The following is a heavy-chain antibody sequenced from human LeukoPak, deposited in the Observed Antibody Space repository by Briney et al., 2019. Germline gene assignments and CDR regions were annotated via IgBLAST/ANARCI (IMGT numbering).Heavy chain of an antibody. CDR3: ARVVRNYGSGRNYYFDY. J-gene: IGHJ4*02. CDR1: GGSISSSSYY. CDR2: IYYSGST. D-gene: IGHD3-10*01. V-gene: IGHV4-39*01. Sequence: SETLSLTCTVSGGSISSSSYYWGWIRQPPGKGLEWIGSIYYSGSTYYNPSLKSRVTISVDTSKNQFSLKLGSVTAADTAVYYCARVVRNYGSGRNYYFDYWGQGTLVTVSS.